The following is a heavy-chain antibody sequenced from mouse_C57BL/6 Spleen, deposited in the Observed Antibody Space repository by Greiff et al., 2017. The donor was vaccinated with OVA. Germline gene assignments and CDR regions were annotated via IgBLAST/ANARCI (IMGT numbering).Heavy chain of an antibody. V-gene: IGHV1-80*01. CDR3: ARYDGSSYGFAY. D-gene: IGHD1-1*01. J-gene: IGHJ3*01. CDR2: IYPGDGDT. Sequence: QVQLQQSGAELVKPGASVKISCKASGYAFSSYWMNWVKQRPGTGLEWIGQIYPGDGDTHSNGKFKGKATLTADKSSSTAYMQLSSLTSEDSAVYFCARYDGSSYGFAYWGQGTLVTVSA. CDR1: GYAFSSYW.